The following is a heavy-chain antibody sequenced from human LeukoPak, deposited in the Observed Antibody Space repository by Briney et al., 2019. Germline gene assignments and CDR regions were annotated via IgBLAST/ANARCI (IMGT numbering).Heavy chain of an antibody. CDR1: GFTFSNYG. CDR2: IWYDGSNK. CDR3: ARDPRIGYCSGGTCSFLDY. V-gene: IGHV3-33*01. Sequence: GGSLRLSCAASGFTFSNYGMHWVRQAPGKGLEWVAVIWYDGSNKYYADSVKGRFTISRDNSKNTLYLQVNSLRAEDTAVYYCARDPRIGYCSGGTCSFLDYWGQGTLVTVSS. D-gene: IGHD2-15*01. J-gene: IGHJ4*02.